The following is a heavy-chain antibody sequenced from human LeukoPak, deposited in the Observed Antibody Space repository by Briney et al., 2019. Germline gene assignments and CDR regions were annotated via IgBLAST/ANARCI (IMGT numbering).Heavy chain of an antibody. CDR1: GYTFTGYY. Sequence: GASVKVSCKASGYTFTGYYMHWVRHAPGQGLEWMGWINPNSGGTKYAQKFQGRVTMTSDASISTAYMELSSLRSEDTAVYYCAREIDDYGDYWGQGTLVTVSS. V-gene: IGHV1-2*02. J-gene: IGHJ4*02. CDR2: INPNSGGT. CDR3: AREIDDYGDY.